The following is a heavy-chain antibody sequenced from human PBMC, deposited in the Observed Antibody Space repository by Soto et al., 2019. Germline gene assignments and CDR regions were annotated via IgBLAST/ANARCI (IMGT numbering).Heavy chain of an antibody. CDR2: IIPIFGTT. CDR3: ARGGGGALAGTAD. D-gene: IGHD6-19*01. J-gene: IGHJ4*02. Sequence: QVQLVQSGAEVKKPGSSVKVSCKPSGGTFSAYSISWVRQAPGQGLEWMGGIIPIFGTTNYAQKFHGRVTIAAGESASPVYMELSSLKSDDPAIVFCARGGGGALAGTADWGQGTLVTVSS. V-gene: IGHV1-69*01. CDR1: GGTFSAYS.